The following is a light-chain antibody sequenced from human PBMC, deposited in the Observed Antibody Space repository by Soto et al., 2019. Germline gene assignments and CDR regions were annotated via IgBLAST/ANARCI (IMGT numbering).Light chain of an antibody. CDR2: AAS. Sequence: ELVLTQSPGTLSLSPGERATLSCRASQSVTNNFLAWYQQKPGQAPRLLIYAASSRATGIPDRFSGSGSGTDFTLTISRLEPEDFAVYYCQQYGSSRITFGQGTRLEI. CDR1: QSVTNNF. V-gene: IGKV3-20*01. CDR3: QQYGSSRIT. J-gene: IGKJ5*01.